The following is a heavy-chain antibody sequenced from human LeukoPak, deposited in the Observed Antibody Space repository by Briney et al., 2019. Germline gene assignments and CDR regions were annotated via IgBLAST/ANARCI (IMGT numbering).Heavy chain of an antibody. CDR1: GFTFRNVW. J-gene: IGHJ4*02. Sequence: RTGGSLRLSCAASGFTFRNVWMSWVRQAPGTGLEWVGRIKTKTDNGTTDYAAPVKGRFTISRDDSKNTLYLQMNSLKTEDTAVYYCSTGGGSLESWGQGTLVIVSS. CDR2: IKTKTDNGTT. V-gene: IGHV3-15*01. CDR3: STGGGSLES. D-gene: IGHD1-26*01.